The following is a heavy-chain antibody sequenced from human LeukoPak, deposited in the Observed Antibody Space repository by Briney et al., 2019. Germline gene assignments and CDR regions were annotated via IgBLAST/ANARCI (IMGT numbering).Heavy chain of an antibody. D-gene: IGHD6-13*01. CDR2: MYSGGTT. J-gene: IGHJ3*02. V-gene: IGHV4-59*01. CDR3: ARHSGHSSTNDAFDI. CDR1: DGSINGYY. Sequence: SETLSLTCTVSDGSINGYYWSWIRQPPGKGLDWIGYMYSGGTTNYSPSLKSRVTISEDMSKNQFSLKLTSVTAADTTVYYCARHSGHSSTNDAFDIWGQGTMVIVSS.